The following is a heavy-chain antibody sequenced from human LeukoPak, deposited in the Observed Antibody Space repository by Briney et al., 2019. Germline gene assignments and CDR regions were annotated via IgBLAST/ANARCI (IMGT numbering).Heavy chain of an antibody. CDR1: GXXFAXSA. CDR2: ISGRATYT. J-gene: IGHJ4*02. D-gene: IGHD4-23*01. CDR3: AKEGYGGNSPDY. Sequence: PGGSLRLSCAAXGXXFAXSAXXXXXXAPGXXLXXVXVISGRATYTYYADSVRGRFTISRDNSNNTLYLQMDSLRAEDTALYYCAKEGYGGNSPDYWGQGTLITVSS. V-gene: IGHV3-23*01.